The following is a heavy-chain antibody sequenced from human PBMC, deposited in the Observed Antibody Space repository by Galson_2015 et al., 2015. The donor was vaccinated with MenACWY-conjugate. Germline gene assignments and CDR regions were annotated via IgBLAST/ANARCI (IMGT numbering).Heavy chain of an antibody. D-gene: IGHD5-24*01. V-gene: IGHV3-74*01. Sequence: SLRLSCAASGFTFSNYWMHWVRQVQGKGLVWVSRINSDGSTISYADSVKGRFTISRDNAKNTLYLQMNSLRAEDTAVYYCARGYGGYNPLDSWGQGTLVTVSS. J-gene: IGHJ4*02. CDR3: ARGYGGYNPLDS. CDR1: GFTFSNYW. CDR2: INSDGSTI.